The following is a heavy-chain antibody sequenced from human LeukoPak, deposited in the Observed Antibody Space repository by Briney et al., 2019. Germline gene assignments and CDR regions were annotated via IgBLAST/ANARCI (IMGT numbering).Heavy chain of an antibody. V-gene: IGHV3-20*04. Sequence: GGSLRLSCAASGFTFDDYGMSWVRQAPGKGLEWVSGINWNGGSTGYADSVKGRFTISRDNAENSLYLQMNSLRAEDTALYYCARELATYYYGSGTDWGQGTLVTVSS. CDR2: INWNGGST. CDR1: GFTFDDYG. D-gene: IGHD3-10*01. J-gene: IGHJ4*02. CDR3: ARELATYYYGSGTD.